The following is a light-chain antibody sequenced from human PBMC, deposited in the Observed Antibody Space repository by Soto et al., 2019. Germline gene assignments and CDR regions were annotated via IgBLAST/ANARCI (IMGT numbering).Light chain of an antibody. CDR2: GAS. J-gene: IGKJ1*01. Sequence: EVVLTQSPDTLSLSPGERATLWCRASQSVSGSYLAWYQQIPGQAPRPLIYGASSRVPGIPDRFSGSGSATDFTLTISRLEPEDFAVYYCQQYGSLPWTFGQGTKVDIK. CDR3: QQYGSLPWT. CDR1: QSVSGSY. V-gene: IGKV3-20*01.